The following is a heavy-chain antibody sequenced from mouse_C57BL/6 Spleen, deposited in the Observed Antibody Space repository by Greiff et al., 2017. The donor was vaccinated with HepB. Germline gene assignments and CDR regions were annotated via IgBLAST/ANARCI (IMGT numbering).Heavy chain of an antibody. V-gene: IGHV1-85*01. J-gene: IGHJ1*03. CDR1: GYTFPSYD. D-gene: IGHD4-1*01. CDR2: IYPRDGST. CDR3: ARRELTGTGYFDV. Sequence: QLQQSGPELVKPGASVKLSCKASGYTFPSYDINWVKQRPGQGREWIGWIYPRDGSTKYNEKFKGKATLTVDTSSSTADMELHSLTSEDAAVYVCARRELTGTGYFDVWGTGTTVTVSS.